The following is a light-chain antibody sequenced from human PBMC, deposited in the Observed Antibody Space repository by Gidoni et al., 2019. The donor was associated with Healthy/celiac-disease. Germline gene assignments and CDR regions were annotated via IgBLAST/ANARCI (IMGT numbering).Light chain of an antibody. J-gene: IGKJ1*01. CDR1: QSVLYSSNNKNY. CDR3: QQYYSTPPT. CDR2: WAS. Sequence: DIVMTQSPDSLAGSLGERATINCKSSQSVLYSSNNKNYLACYQQKPGQPPKLLIYWASTRESGVPDRFSGSGSGTDFTLTISSLQAEDVAVYYCQQYYSTPPTFGQGTKVEIK. V-gene: IGKV4-1*01.